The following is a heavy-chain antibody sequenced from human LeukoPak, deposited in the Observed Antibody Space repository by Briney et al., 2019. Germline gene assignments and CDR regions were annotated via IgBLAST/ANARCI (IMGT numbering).Heavy chain of an antibody. CDR3: ARSPHYYDSSGYWDY. J-gene: IGHJ4*02. V-gene: IGHV1-69*06. D-gene: IGHD3-22*01. CDR1: GGTFSSYA. Sequence: SVKVSCKASGGTFSSYAISWVRQAPRQGLEWMGSIIPIFGTANYAQKFQGRVTITADKSTSTAYMELSSLRSEDTAVYSCARSPHYYDSSGYWDYWGQGTLVTVSS. CDR2: IIPIFGTA.